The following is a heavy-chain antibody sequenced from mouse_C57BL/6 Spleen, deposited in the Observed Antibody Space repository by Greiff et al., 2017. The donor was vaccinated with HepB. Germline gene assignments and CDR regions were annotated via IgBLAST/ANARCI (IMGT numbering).Heavy chain of an antibody. CDR3: TRYESAGFAY. J-gene: IGHJ3*01. CDR2: IDPETGGT. V-gene: IGHV1-15*01. Sequence: VQLQQSGAELVRPGASVTLSCKASGYTFTDYEMHWVKQTPVHGLEWIGAIDPETGGTAYNQKFQGKAILTADKSSSTAYMELRSLKSEDAAVYYWTRYESAGFAYWGQGALVTVSA. D-gene: IGHD2-3*01. CDR1: GYTFTDYE.